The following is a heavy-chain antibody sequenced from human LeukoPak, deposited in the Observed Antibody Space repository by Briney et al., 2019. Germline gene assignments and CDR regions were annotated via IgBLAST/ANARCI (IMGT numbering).Heavy chain of an antibody. CDR3: AGDRNNKVWFYY. J-gene: IGHJ4*02. CDR1: PGSLSITSYY. D-gene: IGHD2/OR15-2a*01. Sequence: SETLSLTCTVSPGSLSITSYYWGWIRQPPGKGLEWIGIIDYSGTANYNASLESRITLSRDTSKNQVSLKLTSVTAADTAVYYCAGDRNNKVWFYYWGQGTLVTVSS. CDR2: IDYSGTA. V-gene: IGHV4-39*07.